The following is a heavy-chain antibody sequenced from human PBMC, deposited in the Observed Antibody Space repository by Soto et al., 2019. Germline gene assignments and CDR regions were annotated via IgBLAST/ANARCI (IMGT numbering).Heavy chain of an antibody. CDR2: IYYSGST. D-gene: IGHD3-3*01. Sequence: PSETLSLTCTVSGGSISSYDWSWIRQPPGKGLEWIGYIYYSGSTNYNPSLKSRVTISVDTSKNQFSLKLSSVTAADTAVYYCARLLWSGYYTYYYYYYMDVWGKGTTVTVSS. CDR1: GGSISSYD. J-gene: IGHJ6*03. V-gene: IGHV4-59*08. CDR3: ARLLWSGYYTYYYYYYMDV.